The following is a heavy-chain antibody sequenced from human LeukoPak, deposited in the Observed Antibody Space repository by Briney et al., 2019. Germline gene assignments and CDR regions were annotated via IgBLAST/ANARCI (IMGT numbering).Heavy chain of an antibody. Sequence: GGSLRLSCVASGFAFRNYWMYWVRQGPGKGLVWLSRINPDGSTTTYADSVKGRFTISRDNAKNSLYLQMNSLRVEDTAVYYCARCTTGRTFGSLREIKRSREIDYWGQGTLVTVSS. CDR2: INPDGSTT. CDR1: GFAFRNYW. J-gene: IGHJ4*02. CDR3: ARCTTGRTFGSLREIKRSREIDY. D-gene: IGHD1-1*01. V-gene: IGHV3-74*01.